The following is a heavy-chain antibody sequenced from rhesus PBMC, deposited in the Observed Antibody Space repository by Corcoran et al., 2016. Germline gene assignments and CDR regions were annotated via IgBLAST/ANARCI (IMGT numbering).Heavy chain of an antibody. V-gene: IGHV3-16*01. J-gene: IGHJ4*01. D-gene: IGHD5-24*01. CDR2: IKNKADGGTA. Sequence: EVQLVESGGGLVQPGGSLRLSCAASGFTFSNYWMNWVRQAPGKGLDWVGRIKNKADGGTAAYAESVKGRFTISRDDSKNTLYLQMNSLKTEDTAVYYCATYSGYSLREFDYWGQGVLVTVSS. CDR1: GFTFSNYW. CDR3: ATYSGYSLREFDY.